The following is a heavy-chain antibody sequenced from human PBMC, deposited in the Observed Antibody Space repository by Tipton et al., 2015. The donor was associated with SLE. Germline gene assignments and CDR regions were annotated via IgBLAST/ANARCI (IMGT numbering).Heavy chain of an antibody. V-gene: IGHV4-61*02. CDR3: ARAGYDASGYFMNYFDY. CDR2: VFSSGHT. J-gene: IGHJ4*02. D-gene: IGHD3-22*01. Sequence: TLSLTCTVSGGSISGTTYYWSWIRQPAGRGLEWIGRVFSSGHTNYNPSLKSRVTMSVDTSKNQFSLTLSSVTAADTAVYFCARAGYDASGYFMNYFDYWGQGALVTVSS. CDR1: GGSISGTTYY.